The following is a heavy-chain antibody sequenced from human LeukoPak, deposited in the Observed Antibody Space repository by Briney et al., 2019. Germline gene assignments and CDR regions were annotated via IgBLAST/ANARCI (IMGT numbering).Heavy chain of an antibody. CDR2: ISTYNGDT. J-gene: IGHJ4*02. CDR3: ARGSSYGFSMGY. D-gene: IGHD5-18*01. V-gene: IGHV1-18*01. CDR1: GYTFTSSG. Sequence: ASVKVSCKASGYTFTSSGINWVRQAPGQGLEWMGWISTYNGDTNYAQKLQDRVTMTTDTPTSTAYMELRSLRSDDTAVYYCARGSSYGFSMGYWGQGTLVTVSS.